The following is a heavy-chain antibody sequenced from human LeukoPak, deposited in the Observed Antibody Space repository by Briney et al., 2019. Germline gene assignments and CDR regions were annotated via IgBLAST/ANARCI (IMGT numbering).Heavy chain of an antibody. Sequence: ASVKVSCKASGGTFSSYAISWVRQAPGQGLEWMGGIIPIFGTANYAQKFQGRVTMTTDTSTSTAYMELRSLRSDDTAVYYCARVSLVRGFHWFDPWGQGTLVTVSS. CDR1: GGTFSSYA. D-gene: IGHD3-10*01. CDR2: IIPIFGTA. V-gene: IGHV1-69*05. J-gene: IGHJ5*02. CDR3: ARVSLVRGFHWFDP.